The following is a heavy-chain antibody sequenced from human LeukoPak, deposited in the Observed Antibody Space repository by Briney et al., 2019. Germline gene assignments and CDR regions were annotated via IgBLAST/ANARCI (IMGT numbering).Heavy chain of an antibody. V-gene: IGHV3-15*01. CDR2: IKSQTGGGTT. Sequence: GESLRLSCAASGFTFSDAWMSWVRQAPGKGLEWVGRIKSQTGGGTTDYAAPVKGRFSISRDDSKNTLYLQMNSLKTEDTAVYYCTRVGTTWFHSWGQGTLVTVSS. CDR3: TRVGTTWFHS. J-gene: IGHJ5*01. CDR1: GFTFSDAW. D-gene: IGHD1-26*01.